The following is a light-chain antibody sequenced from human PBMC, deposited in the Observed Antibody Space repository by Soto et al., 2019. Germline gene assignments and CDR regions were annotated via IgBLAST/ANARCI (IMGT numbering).Light chain of an antibody. V-gene: IGKV1-33*01. CDR3: QRYDNLWT. Sequence: DIQMTQSPSSLSASVGDRVTITCQASQDISNYLNWYQQKPGKAPKLLIYDASNLETGVPSRFSGSGSGTDFTVTISSLQPEDIATYYCQRYDNLWTFGQGTKVEIK. CDR1: QDISNY. J-gene: IGKJ1*01. CDR2: DAS.